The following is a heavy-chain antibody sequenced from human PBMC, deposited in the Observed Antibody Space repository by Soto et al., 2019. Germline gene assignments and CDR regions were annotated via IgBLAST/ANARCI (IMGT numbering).Heavy chain of an antibody. D-gene: IGHD1-7*01. CDR2: ISSTPIAT. V-gene: IGHV3-23*01. Sequence: PGGSLRLSCVASGFNFTNFAMSWVRQAPGMGLEWVSGISSTPIATYYADSVKGRFTISRDNSNNTLFLHMNGLRAEDTAVYYCAKAPRPIWNWYYFDQWGQGTLVTVSS. CDR3: AKAPRPIWNWYYFDQ. J-gene: IGHJ4*02. CDR1: GFNFTNFA.